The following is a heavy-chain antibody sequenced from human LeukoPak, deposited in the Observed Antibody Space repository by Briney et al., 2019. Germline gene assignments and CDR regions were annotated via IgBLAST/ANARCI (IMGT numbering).Heavy chain of an antibody. V-gene: IGHV4-38-2*02. J-gene: IGHJ4*02. Sequence: SETLSLTCTVSGYSISSGYYWGWIRQPPGKGLEWIGSIYHSGSTYYNPSLKSRVTISVDTSKNQFSLKLSSVTAADTAVYYCARARTYGYWGQGTLVTVSS. CDR3: ARARTYGY. CDR2: IYHSGST. D-gene: IGHD3-10*01. CDR1: GYSISSGYY.